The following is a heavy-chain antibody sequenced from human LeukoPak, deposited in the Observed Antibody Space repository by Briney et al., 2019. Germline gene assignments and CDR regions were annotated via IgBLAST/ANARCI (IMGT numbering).Heavy chain of an antibody. CDR3: AKDIGSSSSPPNAFDI. J-gene: IGHJ3*02. V-gene: IGHV3-9*03. Sequence: PGGSLRLSCAASGFTFDDYAMHWVRQAPGKGLEWVADLSWNSGSIGYADSVKGRFTISRDNAKNSLYLQMNSLRAEDMALYYCAKDIGSSSSPPNAFDIWGQGTMVTVSS. CDR1: GFTFDDYA. CDR2: LSWNSGSI. D-gene: IGHD6-6*01.